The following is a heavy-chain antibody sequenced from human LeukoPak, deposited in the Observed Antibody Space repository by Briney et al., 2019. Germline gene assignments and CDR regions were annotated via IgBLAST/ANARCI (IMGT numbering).Heavy chain of an antibody. CDR3: AKGSSGWPAFDY. J-gene: IGHJ4*02. Sequence: GRSLRLSCAASGSTFSSYGMHWVRQAPGKGLEWVAVISYDGSNKYYADSVKGRFTISRDNSKNTLYLQMNSLRAEDTAVYYCAKGSSGWPAFDYWGQGTLVTVSS. CDR1: GSTFSSYG. CDR2: ISYDGSNK. D-gene: IGHD6-19*01. V-gene: IGHV3-30*18.